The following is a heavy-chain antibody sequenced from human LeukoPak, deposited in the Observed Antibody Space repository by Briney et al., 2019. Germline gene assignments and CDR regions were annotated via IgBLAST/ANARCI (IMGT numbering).Heavy chain of an antibody. CDR3: ARHNAPRDYYGMDV. CDR2: IYYSGSA. V-gene: IGHV4-39*01. Sequence: SETLSLTCTVSGGSIISSTYYWGWIRQPPGKGLEWIGNIYYSGSAYYNPSLKSRVTISVDTSKNQFSLKLSSVTAADTAVYYCARHNAPRDYYGMDVWGQGTTVTVSS. J-gene: IGHJ6*02. CDR1: GGSIISSTYY.